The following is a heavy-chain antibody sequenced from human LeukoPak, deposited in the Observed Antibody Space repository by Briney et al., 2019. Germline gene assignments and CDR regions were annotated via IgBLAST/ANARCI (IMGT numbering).Heavy chain of an antibody. V-gene: IGHV1-18*01. Sequence: ASVKVSCKASGYTFSSYGITWVRQAPGQGLEWMGWISGYNGNTNYTQKFQGRVTMTTDTSTSTAYMELKRLRSDDTAVYYCARPGNYGETLDAFDIWGQGTMVTVSS. CDR2: ISGYNGNT. CDR1: GYTFSSYG. D-gene: IGHD4-17*01. CDR3: ARPGNYGETLDAFDI. J-gene: IGHJ3*02.